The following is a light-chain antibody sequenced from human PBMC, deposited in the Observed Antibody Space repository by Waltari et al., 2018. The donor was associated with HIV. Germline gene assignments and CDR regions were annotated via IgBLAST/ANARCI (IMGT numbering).Light chain of an antibody. CDR3: QQYNNWPLT. J-gene: IGKJ4*01. CDR2: SAS. V-gene: IGKV3-15*01. CDR1: HSITNN. Sequence: EIVMTQSQATLSVSPGERITLTCRASHSITNNLAWYQQKPGQPPRLLIYSASTRATGIPASFSGSGSGAEFTLTISRLQSEDFAVYYCQQYNNWPLTFGGGTKVEI.